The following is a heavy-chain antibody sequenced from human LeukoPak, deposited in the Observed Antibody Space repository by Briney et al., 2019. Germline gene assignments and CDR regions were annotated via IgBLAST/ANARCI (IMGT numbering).Heavy chain of an antibody. Sequence: SGGSLRLSCAASGFTFDDYAMPWVRQPPGKGLEWVSLISGDGGSTYYADSVKGRFTISRDNSKNSLYLQMNSLRTEDTALYYCAKDLGDPRYYYDSSGSLDYWGQGTLVTVSS. CDR3: AKDLGDPRYYYDSSGSLDY. CDR2: ISGDGGST. V-gene: IGHV3-43*02. J-gene: IGHJ4*02. D-gene: IGHD3-22*01. CDR1: GFTFDDYA.